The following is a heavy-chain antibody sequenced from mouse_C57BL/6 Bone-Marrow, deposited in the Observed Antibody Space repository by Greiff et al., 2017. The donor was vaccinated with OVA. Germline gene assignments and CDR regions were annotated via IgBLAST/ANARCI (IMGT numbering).Heavy chain of an antibody. D-gene: IGHD1-1*01. CDR2: INPYNGGT. V-gene: IGHV1-19*01. J-gene: IGHJ2*01. Sequence: EVQLQQSGPVLVKPGASVKMSCKASGYTFTDYYMNWVKQSHGKSLEWIGVINPYNGGTSYNQKFKGKATLTVDKSSSTAYMELNSLTSEDSAVYYCARGILRAYYWGQGTTLTVSS. CDR1: GYTFTDYY. CDR3: ARGILRAYY.